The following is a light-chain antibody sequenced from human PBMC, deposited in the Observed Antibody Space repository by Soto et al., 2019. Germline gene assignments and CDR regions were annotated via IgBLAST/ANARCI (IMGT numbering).Light chain of an antibody. V-gene: IGKV3-15*01. Sequence: EVVLTQSPATLSLFPGERATLSCRASQSVNSNLAWYQQKPGQAPRLLIYAASTGATGIPARFSGSGSGSDFTLTISSLRSEDFAVYYCQQYNSWPLTFGPGTKVDIK. CDR3: QQYNSWPLT. CDR2: AAS. CDR1: QSVNSN. J-gene: IGKJ3*01.